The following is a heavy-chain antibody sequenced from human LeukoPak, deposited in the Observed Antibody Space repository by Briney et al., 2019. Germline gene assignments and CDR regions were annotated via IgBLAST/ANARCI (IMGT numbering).Heavy chain of an antibody. CDR2: INPNSGGT. CDR1: GYTFTGYY. J-gene: IGHJ4*02. Sequence: ASVKVSCKASGYTFTGYYMHWVRQAPGQGLEWMGWINPNSGGTNYAQKFQGRVTMTRDTSTSTVYMELSSLRSEDTAVYYCATLEYSSSWYYFDYWGQGTLVTVSS. V-gene: IGHV1-2*02. CDR3: ATLEYSSSWYYFDY. D-gene: IGHD6-13*01.